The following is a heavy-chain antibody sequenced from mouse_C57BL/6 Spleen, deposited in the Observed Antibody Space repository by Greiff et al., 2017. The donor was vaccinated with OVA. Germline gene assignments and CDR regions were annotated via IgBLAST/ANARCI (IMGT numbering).Heavy chain of an antibody. D-gene: IGHD2-12*01. Sequence: QVQLQQPGAELVMPGASVKLSCKASGYTFTSYWMHWVKQRPGQGLEWIGEIDPSDSYTNYNQKFKGKSTLTVDKSSSTAYMQLSSLTSEDSAVYYCAGYDYRIGYAMDYWGQGTSVTVSS. V-gene: IGHV1-69*01. CDR3: AGYDYRIGYAMDY. CDR2: IDPSDSYT. J-gene: IGHJ4*01. CDR1: GYTFTSYW.